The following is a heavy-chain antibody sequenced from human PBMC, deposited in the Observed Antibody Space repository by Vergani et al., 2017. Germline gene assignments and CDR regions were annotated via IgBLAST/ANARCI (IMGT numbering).Heavy chain of an antibody. V-gene: IGHV3-48*04. D-gene: IGHD3-3*01. CDR3: ARVGLEWLDSPPYYFDY. CDR2: ISSSGSTI. J-gene: IGHJ4*02. Sequence: EVQLLESGGGLVQPGGSLRLSCAASGFTFSSYWMHWVRQAPGKGLVWVSYISSSGSTIYYADSVKGRFTISRDNAKNSLYLQMNSLRAEDTAVYYCARVGLEWLDSPPYYFDYWGQGTLVTVSS. CDR1: GFTFSSYW.